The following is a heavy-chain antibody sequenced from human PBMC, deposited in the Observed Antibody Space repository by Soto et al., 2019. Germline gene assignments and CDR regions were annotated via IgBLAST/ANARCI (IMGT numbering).Heavy chain of an antibody. V-gene: IGHV4-39*01. Sequence: QLQLQESGPGLVKPSETLSLTCTVSGGSISSGPYSWGWIRQPPGEGLEWIGTFYYSESTYYNPYLENRVTISVDTSNNQFALKVSSVTVADTAVYYCARLGGYCSITCCYGYDGMDVWGQGTTVTVSS. J-gene: IGHJ6*02. CDR2: FYYSEST. CDR1: GGSISSGPYS. CDR3: ARLGGYCSITCCYGYDGMDV. D-gene: IGHD2-2*01.